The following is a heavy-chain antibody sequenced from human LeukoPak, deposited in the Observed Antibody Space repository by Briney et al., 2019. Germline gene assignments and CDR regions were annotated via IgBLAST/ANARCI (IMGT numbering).Heavy chain of an antibody. CDR3: AKSNGYGLVDI. D-gene: IGHD3-10*01. CDR2: VYYSGST. CDR1: GDFITAYY. J-gene: IGHJ3*02. V-gene: IGHV4-59*08. Sequence: SETLSLTCTVSGDFITAYYWSWIRQPPGKGLEWIGYVYYSGSTEYNPSLRSRVTISLEMSKHQFSLKLNSVAAADTAVYYCAKSNGYGLVDIWGQGTMVTVSS.